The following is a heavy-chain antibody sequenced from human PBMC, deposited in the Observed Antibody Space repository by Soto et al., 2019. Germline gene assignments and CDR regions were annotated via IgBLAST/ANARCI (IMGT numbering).Heavy chain of an antibody. Sequence: GGSLRLSCAASGFTFSSYDMHWVRQATGKGLEWVSAIGTAGDTYYPGSVKGRFTISRENAKNSLYLQMNSLRAEDTAVYYCARGKAAEWLVDYWGQGTLVTVSS. CDR2: IGTAGDT. CDR3: ARGKAAEWLVDY. J-gene: IGHJ4*02. D-gene: IGHD6-19*01. V-gene: IGHV3-13*01. CDR1: GFTFSSYD.